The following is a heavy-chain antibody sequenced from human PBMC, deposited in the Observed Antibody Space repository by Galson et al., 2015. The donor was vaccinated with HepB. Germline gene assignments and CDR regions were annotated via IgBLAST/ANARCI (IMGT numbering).Heavy chain of an antibody. CDR1: GGSLGGHY. Sequence: ETLSLTCVVSGGSLGGHYWSWIRKSPGKGLQWLGEVNHGGTTKYNPSLQSRITVSIDTPTNLFSLTLKSVTAADTALYYCARSRSGMYRLIYFDSWGQGTLVTVSS. J-gene: IGHJ4*02. V-gene: IGHV4-34*01. CDR2: VNHGGTT. D-gene: IGHD1-26*01. CDR3: ARSRSGMYRLIYFDS.